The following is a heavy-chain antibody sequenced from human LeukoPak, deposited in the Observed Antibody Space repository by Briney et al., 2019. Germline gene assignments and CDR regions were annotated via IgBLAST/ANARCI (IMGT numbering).Heavy chain of an antibody. V-gene: IGHV3-23*01. CDR1: GFTFSSYA. Sequence: GGSLRLSCAASGFTFSSYAMSWVRQAPGKGLEWVSTISGSGSSTYYADSVKGRFTISRDSSKNTLYLQMNSLRAEDTAVYYCARDGTGVPAAKGSWFDPWGQGTLVTVSS. CDR2: ISGSGSST. D-gene: IGHD2-2*01. CDR3: ARDGTGVPAAKGSWFDP. J-gene: IGHJ5*02.